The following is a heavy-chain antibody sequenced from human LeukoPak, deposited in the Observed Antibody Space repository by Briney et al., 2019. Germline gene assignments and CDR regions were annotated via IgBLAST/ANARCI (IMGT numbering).Heavy chain of an antibody. CDR3: AKDSSSGWSLGAFDI. CDR2: ISYDGSNK. V-gene: IGHV3-30*18. J-gene: IGHJ3*02. CDR1: GFTFSSYG. D-gene: IGHD6-19*01. Sequence: PGGSLRLSCAASGFTFSSYGMHWVRQAPGKGLEWVAVISYDGSNKYYADSVKGRFTISRDNSKNTLYLQMNSLRAEDTAVYYCAKDSSSGWSLGAFDIWGQGTMVTVSS.